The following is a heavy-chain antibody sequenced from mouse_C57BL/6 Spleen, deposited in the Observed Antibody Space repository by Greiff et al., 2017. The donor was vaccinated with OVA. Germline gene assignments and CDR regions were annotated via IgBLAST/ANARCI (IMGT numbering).Heavy chain of an antibody. CDR3: ARIRYYYGSSNYCDY. D-gene: IGHD1-1*01. Sequence: EVKVVESGGGLVQPGGSLSLSCAASGFTFTDYYMSWVRQPPGKALEWLGFIRNKANGYTTEYSASVKGRFTISRDNSQSILYLQMNALRAEDSATYYCARIRYYYGSSNYCDYWGQGTTLTVSS. V-gene: IGHV7-3*01. J-gene: IGHJ2*01. CDR2: IRNKANGYTT. CDR1: GFTFTDYY.